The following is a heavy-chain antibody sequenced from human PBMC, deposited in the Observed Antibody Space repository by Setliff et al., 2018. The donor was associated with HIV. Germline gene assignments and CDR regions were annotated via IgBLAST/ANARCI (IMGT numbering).Heavy chain of an antibody. V-gene: IGHV1-3*01. Sequence: ASVKVSCKASGYTFTNNVIHWVRQAPGQRLEWLGWIHAGSGDTQYSQKFQGRVTITRDTSSSTVYMELSSLRSEDTAMYYCARDHPGIAYWGQGMLVTVSS. CDR2: IHAGSGDT. CDR1: GYTFTNNV. J-gene: IGHJ4*02. CDR3: ARDHPGIAY.